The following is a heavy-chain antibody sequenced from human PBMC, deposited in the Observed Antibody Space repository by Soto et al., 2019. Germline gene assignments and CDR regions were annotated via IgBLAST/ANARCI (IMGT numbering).Heavy chain of an antibody. J-gene: IGHJ6*02. CDR1: GGTFSSYA. Sequence: QVQLVQSGAEVKKPGSSVKVSCKASGGTFSSYAISWVRQAPGQGLEWMGGTIPVFATANYAQKFQGRVTITADESTSTVYMELSSLRSEDTAVYYCARDQGIQLSDYYYGMDVWGQGTTVTVSS. V-gene: IGHV1-69*12. CDR2: TIPVFATA. CDR3: ARDQGIQLSDYYYGMDV. D-gene: IGHD5-18*01.